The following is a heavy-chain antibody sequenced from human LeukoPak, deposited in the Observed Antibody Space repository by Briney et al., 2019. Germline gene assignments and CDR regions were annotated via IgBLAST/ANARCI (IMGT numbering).Heavy chain of an antibody. V-gene: IGHV3-23*01. Sequence: GGSLRLSCAASGFTFSSYAMSWVRQAPGKGLDWVSAISGSGGSTYYADSVKGRFTIPRDNSKNTLYLQMNSLRAEDTAVYYCAKDPKRGYSGYDYVYWGQGTLVTVSS. CDR3: AKDPKRGYSGYDYVY. CDR2: ISGSGGST. J-gene: IGHJ4*02. CDR1: GFTFSSYA. D-gene: IGHD5-12*01.